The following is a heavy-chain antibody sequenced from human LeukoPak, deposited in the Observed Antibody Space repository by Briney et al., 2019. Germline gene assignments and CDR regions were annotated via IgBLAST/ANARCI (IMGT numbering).Heavy chain of an antibody. D-gene: IGHD1-26*01. V-gene: IGHV3-7*01. CDR3: ARDSGSYSDYYMDV. CDR2: IKQDGSEK. CDR1: GFTFSSYW. J-gene: IGHJ6*03. Sequence: GGSLRLSCAASGFTFSSYWMSWVRQAPGKGLEWVANIKQDGSEKYYVDSVKGRFTISRDNAKNSLYLQMNSLRAEDTAVYYCARDSGSYSDYYMDVWGKGTTVTVSS.